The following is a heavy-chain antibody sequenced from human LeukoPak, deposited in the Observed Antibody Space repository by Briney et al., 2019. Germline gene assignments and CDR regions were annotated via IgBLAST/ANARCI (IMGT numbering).Heavy chain of an antibody. J-gene: IGHJ4*02. CDR1: GYIFNSYG. D-gene: IGHD4-17*01. CDR2: ISAYNGNT. CDR3: ARRINGDYVDY. Sequence: RASVTVSCTASGYIFNSYGISWVRQAPGQGLEWMGWISAYNGNTNYAQKFQGRVTMTTDTSTSTAYMELRSLRSDDTAVYYCARRINGDYVDYWGQGTLVTVSS. V-gene: IGHV1-18*01.